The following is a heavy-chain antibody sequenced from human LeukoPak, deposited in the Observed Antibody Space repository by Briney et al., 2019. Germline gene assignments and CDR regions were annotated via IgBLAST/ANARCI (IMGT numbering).Heavy chain of an antibody. V-gene: IGHV1-2*02. CDR1: GYTFTGYY. CDR3: ARGYSSGWHPLQYAFEI. D-gene: IGHD6-19*01. Sequence: ASVKVSCKASGYTFTGYYMHWVRQAPGQGLEWMGWINPNSGGTNYAQKFQGRVTMTRDTSISTAYMELSRLRSDDTAVYYCARGYSSGWHPLQYAFEIWGQGTMVTVSS. CDR2: INPNSGGT. J-gene: IGHJ3*02.